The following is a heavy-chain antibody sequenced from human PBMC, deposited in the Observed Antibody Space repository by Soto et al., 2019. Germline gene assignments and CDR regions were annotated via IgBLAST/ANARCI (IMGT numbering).Heavy chain of an antibody. V-gene: IGHV3-23*01. CDR3: AKYTSGWDFDH. CDR2: ITGSGAGT. CDR1: GFSFRNYA. J-gene: IGHJ4*02. Sequence: LRLSCAASGFSFRNYAMSWVRQAPVKGLEWVSAITGSGAGTYYADSVRGRFTISRDNSKNTLYLQMNSLRAEDTAVYYCAKYTSGWDFDHWGQGTLVTVSS. D-gene: IGHD6-19*01.